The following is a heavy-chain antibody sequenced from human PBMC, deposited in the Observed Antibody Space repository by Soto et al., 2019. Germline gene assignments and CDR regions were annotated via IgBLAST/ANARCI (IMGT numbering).Heavy chain of an antibody. CDR2: IHSDGSTT. CDR3: VRGDKGGFDL. D-gene: IGHD2-21*02. CDR1: GFTFNYYW. J-gene: IGHJ3*01. V-gene: IGHV3-74*01. Sequence: EVQLVESEGGLVQRGGSLRLSCAASGFTFNYYWMHWVRQAPGQGLVWVSHIHSDGSTTTYADSVKGRFTICRDNAKNTLYLQMNSLRDEDTAVYYCVRGDKGGFDLWGQGTTVTVSS.